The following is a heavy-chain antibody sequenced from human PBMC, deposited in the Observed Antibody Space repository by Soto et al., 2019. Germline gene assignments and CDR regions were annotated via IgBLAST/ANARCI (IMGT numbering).Heavy chain of an antibody. CDR3: AGTGRGYSDGGDY. CDR2: IIPIFGTA. D-gene: IGHD5-18*01. Sequence: QVQLVQSGAEVKKPGSSVKVSCKASGGTFSSYAISWVRQAPGQGLEWMGGIIPIFGTANYAQKFQGRVTITADESTSTAYTELSSLGSRDKAVHYCAGTGRGYSDGGDYWGQGTLVTVSS. J-gene: IGHJ4*02. CDR1: GGTFSSYA. V-gene: IGHV1-69*01.